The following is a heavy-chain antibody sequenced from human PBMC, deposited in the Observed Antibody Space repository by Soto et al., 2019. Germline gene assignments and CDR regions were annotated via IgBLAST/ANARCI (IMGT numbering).Heavy chain of an antibody. D-gene: IGHD3-3*02. J-gene: IGHJ3*02. CDR2: TTATGGST. CDR1: GFMFRDYP. CDR3: AQRSIITGGAFDM. V-gene: IGHV3-23*01. Sequence: EVQLLESGGGFVQPGGSLRLSCVVSGFMFRDYPMGWVRQAPGKGLEWVSATTATGGSTFYADSVKGRFTISRDNSINTLYLQMNNLRVEDSAVYSCAQRSIITGGAFDMWGQGTMVTVSS.